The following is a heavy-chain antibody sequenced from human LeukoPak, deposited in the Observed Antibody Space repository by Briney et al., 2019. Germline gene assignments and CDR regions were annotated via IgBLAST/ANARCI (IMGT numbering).Heavy chain of an antibody. CDR2: ISSSGSTI. V-gene: IGHV3-11*04. CDR1: GFTFNNAW. Sequence: GGSLRLSCAASGFTFNNAWPSWIRQAPGKGLEWVSYISSSGSTIYYADSVKGRFTISRDNAKNSLYLQMNSLRAEDTAVYYCARDGWYFDYWGQGTLVTVSS. D-gene: IGHD6-19*01. J-gene: IGHJ4*02. CDR3: ARDGWYFDY.